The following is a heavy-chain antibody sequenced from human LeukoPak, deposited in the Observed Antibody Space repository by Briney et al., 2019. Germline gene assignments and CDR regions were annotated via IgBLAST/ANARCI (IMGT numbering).Heavy chain of an antibody. CDR3: ARGLYYDTSY. Sequence: PETLSLTCTVSGGSINNYYWSWIRQPPGKGLEGNGYHYYSGSTNYNPSLKSRVTISVDTSTNQFSLKLNSVTAADTAVYYCARGLYYDTSYWGQGTLVTAS. CDR1: GGSINNYY. J-gene: IGHJ4*02. CDR2: HYYSGST. D-gene: IGHD3-9*01. V-gene: IGHV4-59*01.